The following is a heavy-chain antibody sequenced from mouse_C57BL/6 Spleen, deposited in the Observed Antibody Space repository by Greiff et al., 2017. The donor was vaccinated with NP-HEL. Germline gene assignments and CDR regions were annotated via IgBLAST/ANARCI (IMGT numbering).Heavy chain of an antibody. CDR2: ISSGGSYT. CDR1: GFTFSSYG. D-gene: IGHD3-2*01. CDR3: ARQETAFDY. J-gene: IGHJ2*01. V-gene: IGHV5-6*01. Sequence: EVQVVESGGDLVKPGGSLKLSCAASGFTFSSYGMSWVRQTPDKRLEWVATISSGGSYTYYPDSVKGRFTISRDNAKNTLYLQMSSLKSEDTAMYYCARQETAFDYWGQGTTLTVSS.